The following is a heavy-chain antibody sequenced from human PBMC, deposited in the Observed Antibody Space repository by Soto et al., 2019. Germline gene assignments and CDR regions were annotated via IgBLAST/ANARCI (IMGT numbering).Heavy chain of an antibody. CDR3: AAGRTGGSYYGMDV. CDR2: INAGNGNT. Sequence: ASVKVSCKASGYTFTSYAMHWVRQAPGQRLEWMGWINAGNGNTKYSQKFQERVTITRDMSTSTAYMELSSLRSEDTAVYYCAAGRTGGSYYGMDVWGQGTTVTVSS. J-gene: IGHJ6*02. CDR1: GYTFTSYA. D-gene: IGHD2-2*01. V-gene: IGHV1-3*01.